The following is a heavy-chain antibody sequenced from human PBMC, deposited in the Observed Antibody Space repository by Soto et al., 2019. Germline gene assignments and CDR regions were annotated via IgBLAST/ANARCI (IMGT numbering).Heavy chain of an antibody. CDR3: ARGGRDAYNWCDP. V-gene: IGHV3-7*01. CDR2: ITQDGSEK. CDR1: GFTFSSYW. D-gene: IGHD3-16*01. J-gene: IGHJ5*02. Sequence: EAQLVESGGGLVQPGGSLRVSCAVSGFTFSSYWMSWVRQAPGKGLEGVAKITQDGSEKDYVDSVKGRFTLSRDNANNSLYLDMYSVRAEDTAVYYWARGGRDAYNWCDPWGQGTRVTVAS.